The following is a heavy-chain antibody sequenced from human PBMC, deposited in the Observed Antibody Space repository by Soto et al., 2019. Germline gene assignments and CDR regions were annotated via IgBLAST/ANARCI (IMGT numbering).Heavy chain of an antibody. CDR1: RFTFSDYH. Sequence: GGSLRLSCAASRFTFSDYHMSWIRQAPGRGLEWVSYISSSGSIMYYANSVKGRFTISRDNAKNLLYLQMNSLAAEDTALYYCARGLLGSVAFDIWGQGTMVTVSS. CDR3: ARGLLGSVAFDI. D-gene: IGHD3-16*01. V-gene: IGHV3-11*01. CDR2: ISSSGSIM. J-gene: IGHJ3*02.